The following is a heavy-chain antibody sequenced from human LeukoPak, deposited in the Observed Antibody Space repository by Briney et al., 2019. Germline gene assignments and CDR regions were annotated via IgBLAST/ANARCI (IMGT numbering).Heavy chain of an antibody. J-gene: IGHJ4*02. CDR2: ISAYNGNT. CDR3: ARDPAVSGSPTFDY. Sequence: ASVKVSCKASGYIFTSYGISWVRQVPGQGLEWMGWISAYNGNTNYAQKLQGRVTMTTDTSTSTAYMELRSLRSDDTAVCYCARDPAVSGSPTFDYWGQGTLVTVSS. CDR1: GYIFTSYG. D-gene: IGHD1-26*01. V-gene: IGHV1-18*01.